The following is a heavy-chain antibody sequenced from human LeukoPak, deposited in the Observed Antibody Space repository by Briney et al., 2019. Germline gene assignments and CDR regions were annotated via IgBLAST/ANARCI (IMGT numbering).Heavy chain of an antibody. V-gene: IGHV4-61*01. CDR3: ARGGYYGSGNDFRFDP. CDR1: GYSISSGYY. Sequence: PLETLSLTCTVSGYSISSGYYWGWIRQPPGKGLEWIGYIYYSGSTNYKPSLKSRVTISVDTSKNQFSLKLSSVTAADTAVYYCARGGYYGSGNDFRFDPWGQGTLVTVSS. CDR2: IYYSGST. J-gene: IGHJ5*02. D-gene: IGHD3-10*01.